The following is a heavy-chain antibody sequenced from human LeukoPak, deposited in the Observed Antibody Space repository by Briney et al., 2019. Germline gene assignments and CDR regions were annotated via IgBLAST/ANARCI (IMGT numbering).Heavy chain of an antibody. Sequence: AGGSLRLSCAASGFTFSSYTMSWVRQAPGKGLEWVSVSGSGGSTYYADSVKGRFTISRDNSKNTVYLQMNSLRAEDTAVYYCAKDRHVGSHNYWGQGTQVTVSS. CDR2: SGSGGST. J-gene: IGHJ4*02. CDR1: GFTFSSYT. V-gene: IGHV3-23*01. CDR3: AKDRHVGSHNY. D-gene: IGHD1-26*01.